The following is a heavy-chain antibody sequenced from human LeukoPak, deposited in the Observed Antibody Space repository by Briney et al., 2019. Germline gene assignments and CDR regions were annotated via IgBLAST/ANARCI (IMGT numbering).Heavy chain of an antibody. J-gene: IGHJ6*02. CDR2: ILYDGSSK. Sequence: PGGSLRLSCAASGLTFSTYVMHWVRQAPGKGLQWVAVILYDGSSKYCADSVKGRFIISRDNSKNTLYLQMNGLTAEDTAVYYCARVVAGSVYNSGMDVWGQGTTVTVSS. CDR3: ARVVAGSVYNSGMDV. CDR1: GLTFSTYV. D-gene: IGHD6-19*01. V-gene: IGHV3-30*01.